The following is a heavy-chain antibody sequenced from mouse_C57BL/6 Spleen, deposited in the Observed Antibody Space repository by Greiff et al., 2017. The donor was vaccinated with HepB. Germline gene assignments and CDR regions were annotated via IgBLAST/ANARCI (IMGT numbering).Heavy chain of an antibody. V-gene: IGHV14-3*01. CDR2: IDPANGNT. CDR1: GFNIKNTY. Sequence: VHVKQSVAELVRPGASVKLSCTASGFNIKNTYMHWVKQRPEQGLEWIGRIDPANGNTKYAPKFQGKATITADTSSNTAYLQLSSLTSEDTAIYYCAFHGSSYNYAMDYWGQGTSVTVSS. D-gene: IGHD1-1*01. J-gene: IGHJ4*01. CDR3: AFHGSSYNYAMDY.